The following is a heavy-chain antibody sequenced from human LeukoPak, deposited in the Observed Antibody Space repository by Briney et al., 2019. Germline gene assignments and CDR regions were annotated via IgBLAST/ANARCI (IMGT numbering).Heavy chain of an antibody. Sequence: PGGSLRLSCAASEFTVSSSYMSWVRQAPGKGLEWVSVIYSGGSTYYADSVKGRFTISRDNSKNTLYLQMNSLRAEDTAVYYCAAPGSSSWAFDYWGQGTLVTVSS. V-gene: IGHV3-66*01. CDR2: IYSGGST. J-gene: IGHJ4*02. D-gene: IGHD6-13*01. CDR3: AAPGSSSWAFDY. CDR1: EFTVSSSY.